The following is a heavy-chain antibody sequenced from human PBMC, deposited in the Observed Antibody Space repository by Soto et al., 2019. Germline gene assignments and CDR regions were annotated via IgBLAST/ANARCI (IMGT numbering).Heavy chain of an antibody. Sequence: SVKGSCKASGYSFTSYVVHWVSKAPGQRLEWMGWINAGNGNTKYSQKFQGRVTITRDTSASTAYMELSSLRSEDTAVYYCARDPGSKYYFDYWGQGTLVTVSS. V-gene: IGHV1-3*01. CDR2: INAGNGNT. J-gene: IGHJ4*02. CDR1: GYSFTSYV. CDR3: ARDPGSKYYFDY. D-gene: IGHD4-4*01.